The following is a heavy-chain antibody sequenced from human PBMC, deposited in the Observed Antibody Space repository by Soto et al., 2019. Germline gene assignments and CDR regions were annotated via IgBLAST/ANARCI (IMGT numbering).Heavy chain of an antibody. J-gene: IGHJ6*01. CDR2: ISGSGGST. CDR3: AKDLGGYCSSTRCRADYYYYYGMDV. Sequence: PGGSLRLSCAASGFTFSSYAMSWVRQAPGKGLEWVSAISGSGGSTYYADSVKGRFTISRDNSKNTLYLQMNSLRAEDTAVYYCAKDLGGYCSSTRCRADYYYYYGMDVWGQGTTVTVSS. D-gene: IGHD2-2*01. CDR1: GFTFSSYA. V-gene: IGHV3-23*01.